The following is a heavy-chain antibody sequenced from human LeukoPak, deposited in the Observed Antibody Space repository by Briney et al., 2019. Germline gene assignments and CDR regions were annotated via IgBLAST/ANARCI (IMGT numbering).Heavy chain of an antibody. CDR3: AREIVGTTGDWFDP. D-gene: IGHD1-26*01. V-gene: IGHV4-61*02. CDR1: GGSISSGSYY. CDR2: IYTSGST. J-gene: IGHJ5*02. Sequence: SQTLSLTCTVSGGSISSGSYYWSWIRQPAGKGLEWIGRIYTSGSTNYNPSLKSRVTISVDTSKNQFSLKLSSVTAADTAVYYCAREIVGTTGDWFDPWGQGTLVTVSS.